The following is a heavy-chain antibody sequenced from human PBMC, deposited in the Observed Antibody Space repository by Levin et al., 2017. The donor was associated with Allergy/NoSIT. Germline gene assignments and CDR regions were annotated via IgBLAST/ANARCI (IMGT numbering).Heavy chain of an antibody. Sequence: SCAASGFTFSDYYMSWIRQAPGKGLEWVSYISSSSSYTNYADSVKGRFTISRDNAKNSLYLQMNSLRAEDTAVYYCARYIAAAGSDYWGQGTLVTVSS. D-gene: IGHD6-13*01. J-gene: IGHJ4*02. CDR1: GFTFSDYY. CDR2: ISSSSSYT. CDR3: ARYIAAAGSDY. V-gene: IGHV3-11*03.